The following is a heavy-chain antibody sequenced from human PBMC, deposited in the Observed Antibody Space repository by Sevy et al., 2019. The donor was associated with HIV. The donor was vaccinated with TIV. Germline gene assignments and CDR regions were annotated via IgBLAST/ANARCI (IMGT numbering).Heavy chain of an antibody. CDR1: GFTFSNYA. CDR2: IGGSGGSS. CDR3: AKDRARVVGDAFDL. V-gene: IGHV3-23*01. Sequence: GGSLRLSCAVSGFTFSNYAMSWVRQAPGKGLEWVSAIGGSGGSSYYAESVKGRFIISRDNSENTLSLQMNSLRGEDTAVYYCAKDRARVVGDAFDLWGQGTMVTVSS. D-gene: IGHD1-26*01. J-gene: IGHJ3*01.